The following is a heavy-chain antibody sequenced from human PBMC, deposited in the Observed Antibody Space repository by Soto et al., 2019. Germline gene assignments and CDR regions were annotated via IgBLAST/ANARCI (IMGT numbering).Heavy chain of an antibody. Sequence: QITLKESGPTLVKPTQTLTLTCTLSGFSLSTSGVGVGWIRQPPGKALEWLALIYWDEDKRYSPSLKSRLTITKDTSTTEVVLTMNNMDPVDTGTYYCAHKGGRGAGMDVWGQGATVTVSS. V-gene: IGHV2-5*02. CDR1: GFSLSTSGVG. D-gene: IGHD2-15*01. CDR3: AHKGGRGAGMDV. CDR2: IYWDEDK. J-gene: IGHJ6*02.